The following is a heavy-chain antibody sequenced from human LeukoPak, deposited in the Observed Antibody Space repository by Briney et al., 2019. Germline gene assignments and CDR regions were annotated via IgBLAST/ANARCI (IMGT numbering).Heavy chain of an antibody. Sequence: ASVKVSCKASGYTFTSYAMNWVRQAPEQGLEWMGWINTNTGNPTYAQGFTGRFVFSLDTSVSTAYLQISSLKAEDTAVYYCESEFLRGYYSDSSPYYGMDVWGQGTTVTVSS. D-gene: IGHD3-22*01. CDR2: INTNTGNP. J-gene: IGHJ6*02. CDR3: ESEFLRGYYSDSSPYYGMDV. V-gene: IGHV7-4-1*02. CDR1: GYTFTSYA.